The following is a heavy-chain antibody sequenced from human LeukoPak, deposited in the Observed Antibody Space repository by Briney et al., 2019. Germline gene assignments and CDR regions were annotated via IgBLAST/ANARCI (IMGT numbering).Heavy chain of an antibody. D-gene: IGHD5-24*01. CDR1: EFTVSRNY. Sequence: PGGSLRLSCTASEFTVSRNYMLWVRQAPGKGLEWVSLIFSNGDTHYADSVKGRLTISRDTSKNTVSLQMNSLRVEDTAMYCCTRDQMNYWGQGTLVTVSS. J-gene: IGHJ4*02. CDR2: IFSNGDT. V-gene: IGHV3-53*01. CDR3: TRDQMNY.